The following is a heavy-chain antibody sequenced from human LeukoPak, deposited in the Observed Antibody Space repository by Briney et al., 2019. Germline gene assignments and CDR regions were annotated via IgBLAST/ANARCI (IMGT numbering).Heavy chain of an antibody. CDR2: VTRNGGVLYN. J-gene: IGHJ4*02. V-gene: IGHV4-4*07. D-gene: IGHD1-7*01. CDR1: DDSITTSY. CDR3: ARGNGWKLHDY. Sequence: PSETLSLTCTVSDDSITTSYWSWIRQSAGKGLERIGRVTRNGGVLYNSNGSSLRMRVILSVDASKNQFYLTLSGVTAADTGVYFCARGNGWKLHDYWGQGIQVTVSS.